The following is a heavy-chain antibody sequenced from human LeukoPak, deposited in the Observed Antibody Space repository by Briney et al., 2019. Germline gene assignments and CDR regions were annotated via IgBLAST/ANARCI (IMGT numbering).Heavy chain of an antibody. D-gene: IGHD3-16*01. J-gene: IGHJ4*02. Sequence: ASVKVSCKASGYTFTSYAMNWVRQAPGQGLEWMGIINPSGGSTSYAQKFQGRVTMTRDMSTSTVYMELSSLRSEDTAVYYCASLPVSGYPFDYWGQGTLVTVSS. V-gene: IGHV1-46*01. CDR3: ASLPVSGYPFDY. CDR1: GYTFTSYA. CDR2: INPSGGST.